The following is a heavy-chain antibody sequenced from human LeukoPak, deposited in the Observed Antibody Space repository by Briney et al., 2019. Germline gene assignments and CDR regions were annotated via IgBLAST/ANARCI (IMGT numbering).Heavy chain of an antibody. Sequence: ASVKVSCKASGYTFTYYHIHWVRQAPGQGLEWMGWINPNSGGTNYAQNLQGRVTMTRDTSITTAYLDLTRLRSDDTAVYYCARDIRPRVESFDYWGQGSLVTVSS. CDR3: ARDIRPRVESFDY. CDR1: GYTFTYYH. V-gene: IGHV1-2*02. J-gene: IGHJ4*02. D-gene: IGHD3-3*01. CDR2: INPNSGGT.